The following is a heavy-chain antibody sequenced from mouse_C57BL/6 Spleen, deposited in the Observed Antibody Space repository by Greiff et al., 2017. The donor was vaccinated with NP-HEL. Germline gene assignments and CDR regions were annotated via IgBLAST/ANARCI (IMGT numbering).Heavy chain of an antibody. Sequence: EVHLVESGAELVRPGASVKLSCTASGFNIKDDYMHWVKQRPEQGLEWIGWIDPENGDTEYASKFQGKATITADTSSNTAYLQLSSLTSEDTAVYYCTTSELHWGQGTTLTVSS. J-gene: IGHJ2*01. CDR1: GFNIKDDY. V-gene: IGHV14-4*01. CDR3: TTSELH. D-gene: IGHD2-1*01. CDR2: IDPENGDT.